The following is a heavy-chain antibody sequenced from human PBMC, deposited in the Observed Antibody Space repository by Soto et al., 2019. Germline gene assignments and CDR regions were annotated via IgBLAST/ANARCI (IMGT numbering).Heavy chain of an antibody. Sequence: QVQLQESGPGLVKPSETLTLTCIVSGGSISGYQWSWIRQSAGKRLEWIGRIYTCGSNIYNPSFKSRVIMSADTSKNQVSLKMSFVTAADTAVYYCVRESGGGGYCSGGSCYGMDVWGQGTTVTVSS. V-gene: IGHV4-4*07. J-gene: IGHJ6*02. CDR1: GGSISGYQ. CDR2: IYTCGSN. D-gene: IGHD2-15*01. CDR3: VRESGGGGYCSGGSCYGMDV.